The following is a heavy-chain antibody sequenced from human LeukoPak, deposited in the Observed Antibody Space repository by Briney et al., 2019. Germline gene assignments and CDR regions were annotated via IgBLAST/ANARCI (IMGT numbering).Heavy chain of an antibody. CDR1: GESFSGYY. D-gene: IGHD3-10*01. J-gene: IGHJ4*02. V-gene: IGHV4-34*01. CDR3: ARGPITMVRGVIGGIYY. Sequence: SETLPLTCAVYGESFSGYYWSWIRQPPGKGLEWIGEINHSGSTNYNPSLKSRVTISVDASKNQFSLKLSSVTAADTAVYYCARGPITMVRGVIGGIYYWGQGTLVTVSS. CDR2: INHSGST.